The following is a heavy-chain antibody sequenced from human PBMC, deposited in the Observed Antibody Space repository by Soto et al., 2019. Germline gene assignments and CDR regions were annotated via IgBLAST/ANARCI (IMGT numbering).Heavy chain of an antibody. J-gene: IGHJ5*02. CDR2: ISHSGST. V-gene: IGHV4-31*03. CDR1: GADINSGGFP. Sequence: PSETLSLTCSVSGADINSGGFPWTWIRQHAGKGLEWLGYISHSGSTDYNPSLKSRLSISGDTSKNHFSLTLTSVTAADAAVYYCARGDWFHPWGPGTLVTVSS. CDR3: ARGDWFHP.